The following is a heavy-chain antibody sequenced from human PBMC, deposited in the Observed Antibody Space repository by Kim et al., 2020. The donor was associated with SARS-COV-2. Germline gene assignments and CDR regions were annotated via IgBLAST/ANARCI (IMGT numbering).Heavy chain of an antibody. CDR2: ISGDGGST. J-gene: IGHJ3*02. D-gene: IGHD6-13*01. CDR3: AKVVASPQLVLDAVDI. V-gene: IGHV3-43*02. CDR1: GFTFDDYA. Sequence: GGSLRLSCAASGFTFDDYAMHWVRQAPGKGLEWVSLISGDGGSTYYADSVKGRFTISRDNSKNSLYLQMNSLRTEDTALYYCAKVVASPQLVLDAVDIWGQGTMVSVSS.